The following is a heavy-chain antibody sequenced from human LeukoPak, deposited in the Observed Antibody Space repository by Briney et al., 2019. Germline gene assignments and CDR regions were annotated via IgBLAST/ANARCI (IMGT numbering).Heavy chain of an antibody. D-gene: IGHD3-3*01. CDR2: IKQDGSEK. CDR1: GFTFSSYS. J-gene: IGHJ4*02. CDR3: ARPYVLRFLEWLPFDY. V-gene: IGHV3-7*01. Sequence: GGSLRLSCAASGFTFSSYSMSWVRQAPGKGLEWVANIKQDGSEKYYVDSVKGRFTISRDNAKNSLYLQMNSLRAEDTAVYYCARPYVLRFLEWLPFDYWGQGTLVTVSS.